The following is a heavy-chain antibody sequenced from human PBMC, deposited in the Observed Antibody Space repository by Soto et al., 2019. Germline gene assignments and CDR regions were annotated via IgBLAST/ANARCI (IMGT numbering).Heavy chain of an antibody. Sequence: EVQLVESGGGLVQRGGSLRLSCAASGFTFSNYWIHWVRQAPGKGLVWVSRINVDASGANYADFVKGRFTISRDNAKNTVYLKMNSLRAEDTAVYYCVRGAYRGFRLDSWGEGTLGTVSS. CDR3: VRGAYRGFRLDS. V-gene: IGHV3-74*01. CDR1: GFTFSNYW. D-gene: IGHD5-18*01. CDR2: INVDASGA. J-gene: IGHJ5*01.